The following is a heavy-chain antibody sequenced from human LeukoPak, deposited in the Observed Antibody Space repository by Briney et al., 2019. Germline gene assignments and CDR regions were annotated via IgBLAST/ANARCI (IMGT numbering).Heavy chain of an antibody. J-gene: IGHJ3*01. CDR1: GFTFSSYG. V-gene: IGHV3-30*18. CDR3: AKDSDIAVAGSDDALDV. Sequence: PGKSLRLSCAASGFTFSSYGMHWVRQTPGKGLEWVALISFDGSIEYYADSVKGRFTISRDNSKNTFFLQMNSLRPEDTAVYYCAKDSDIAVAGSDDALDVWGQGTMVTVSS. D-gene: IGHD6-19*01. CDR2: ISFDGSIE.